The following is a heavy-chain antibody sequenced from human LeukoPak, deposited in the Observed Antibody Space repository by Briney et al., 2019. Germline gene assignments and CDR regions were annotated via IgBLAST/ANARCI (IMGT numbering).Heavy chain of an antibody. CDR1: GGSFSGYY. J-gene: IGHJ4*02. Sequence: SETLSLTCAVYGGSFSGYYWSWIRQPPGKGLEWIGEINHSGSTNYNPSLKSRVTISVDTSKNQFSLKLSSVTAADTAVYYCARLLKRGYSYGRFDYWGQGTLVTVSS. CDR3: ARLLKRGYSYGRFDY. CDR2: INHSGST. D-gene: IGHD5-18*01. V-gene: IGHV4-34*01.